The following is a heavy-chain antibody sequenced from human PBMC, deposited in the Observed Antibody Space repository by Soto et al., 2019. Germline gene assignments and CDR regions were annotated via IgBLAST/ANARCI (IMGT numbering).Heavy chain of an antibody. J-gene: IGHJ5*02. V-gene: IGHV3-33*01. CDR3: ARGSAVTMVRGVIITGDWFDP. CDR2: IWYDGSNK. Sequence: QVQLVESGGGVVQPGRSLRLSCAASGFTFSSYGMHWVRQAPGKGLEWVAVIWYDGSNKYYADSVKGRFTISGDNSKNTLYLQMNSLRAEDTAVYYCARGSAVTMVRGVIITGDWFDPWGQGTLVTVSS. CDR1: GFTFSSYG. D-gene: IGHD3-10*01.